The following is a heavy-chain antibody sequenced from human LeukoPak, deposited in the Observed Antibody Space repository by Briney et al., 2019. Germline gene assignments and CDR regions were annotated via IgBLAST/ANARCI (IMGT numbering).Heavy chain of an antibody. D-gene: IGHD2-8*01. CDR2: ISGSGGST. CDR1: GFTFSSYA. CDR3: AKALGYCTNGVCRDFDY. Sequence: PGGSLRLSCAASGFTFSSYAMSWVRQAPGKGLEWVSAISGSGGSTYYADSVKGRFTISRDNSKNTLYLQMNSLRAEDTAVYYCAKALGYCTNGVCRDFDYWGQGTLVTVSS. J-gene: IGHJ4*02. V-gene: IGHV3-23*01.